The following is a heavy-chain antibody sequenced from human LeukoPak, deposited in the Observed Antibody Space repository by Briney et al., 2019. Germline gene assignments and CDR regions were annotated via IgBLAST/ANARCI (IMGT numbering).Heavy chain of an antibody. CDR1: GGSISNYY. D-gene: IGHD4-23*01. CDR3: ARQVGTRFDP. CDR2: IYYSGST. Sequence: ETLSLTCTVSGGSISNYYWSWIRQPPGKGLEWIGYIYYSGSTNYNPSLKSRVTISVDTSKNQFSLKLSSVTAADTAVYYCARQVGTRFDPWGQGTLVTVSS. V-gene: IGHV4-59*01. J-gene: IGHJ5*02.